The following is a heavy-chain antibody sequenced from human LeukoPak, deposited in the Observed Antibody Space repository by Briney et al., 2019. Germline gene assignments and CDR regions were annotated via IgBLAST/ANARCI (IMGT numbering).Heavy chain of an antibody. D-gene: IGHD3-22*01. CDR1: GGSISSYY. CDR2: IYYSGNT. CDR3: ARTFDSSGYYPSEYYFDY. Sequence: SETLSLTCTVSGGSISSYYWSWIRQPPGKGLEWIGYIYYSGNTNYNPSLKSRVTISVDTSKNQFSLKLSSVTAADTAVYYCARTFDSSGYYPSEYYFDYWGQGTLVTVSS. J-gene: IGHJ4*02. V-gene: IGHV4-59*01.